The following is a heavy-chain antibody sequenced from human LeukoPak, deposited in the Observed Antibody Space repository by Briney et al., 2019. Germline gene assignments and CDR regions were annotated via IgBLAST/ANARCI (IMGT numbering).Heavy chain of an antibody. J-gene: IGHJ3*02. D-gene: IGHD3-3*01. CDR1: GYTFTRYY. CDR2: INPSGGST. Sequence: GASVKVSCKASGYTFTRYYMHWVRQAPGQGLEWMGIINPSGGSTSYAQKFQGRVTMTRDTSTSTVHMELSSLRSEDTAVYYCARDSYYDFWSGKNHDAFDIWGQGTMVTVSS. V-gene: IGHV1-46*01. CDR3: ARDSYYDFWSGKNHDAFDI.